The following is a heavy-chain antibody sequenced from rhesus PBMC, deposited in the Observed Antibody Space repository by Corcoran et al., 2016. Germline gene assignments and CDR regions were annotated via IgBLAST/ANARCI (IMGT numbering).Heavy chain of an antibody. CDR3: AKSVRGYWIDY. CDR1: GFTFSSYW. J-gene: IGHJ4*01. D-gene: IGHD5-42*01. V-gene: IGHV3S25*01. CDR2: INSGGGST. Sequence: EVQLVESGGGLAKPGGSLRLSCAASGFTFSSYWMNWVRQAPGKGLEGVSAINSGGGSTYYADSVKGRFTISRDNSKNTLSLQMNSLRAEDTAVYYCAKSVRGYWIDYWGQGVLVTVSS.